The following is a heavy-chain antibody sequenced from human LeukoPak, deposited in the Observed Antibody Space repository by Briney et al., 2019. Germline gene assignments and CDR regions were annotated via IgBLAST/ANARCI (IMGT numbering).Heavy chain of an antibody. D-gene: IGHD3-22*01. J-gene: IGHJ4*02. V-gene: IGHV3-21*01. Sequence: PGGSLRLSCAASGFTFSSYTMSWVRQAPGKGLEWVSSISSSSSYIYYADSVKGRFTISRDNAKNSLYLQMNSLRAEDTAVYYCARVQGYYDSSGYYYSNFDCWGQGTLVTVSS. CDR1: GFTFSSYT. CDR3: ARVQGYYDSSGYYYSNFDC. CDR2: ISSSSSYI.